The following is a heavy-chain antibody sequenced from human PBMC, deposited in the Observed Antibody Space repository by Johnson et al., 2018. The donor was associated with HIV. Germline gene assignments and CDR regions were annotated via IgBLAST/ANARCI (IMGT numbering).Heavy chain of an antibody. Sequence: QVQLVESGGGVVQPGRSLRLSCAASGFTFSSYAMHWVRQAPAKGLEWVAVISYDGSDKYYADSVKGRFTISRDSSKNTLYLQMNSLRAEDTAVYYCAKSRNYYDSSGYLDAFDIWGQGTMVTVSS. CDR1: GFTFSSYA. J-gene: IGHJ3*02. CDR2: ISYDGSDK. CDR3: AKSRNYYDSSGYLDAFDI. D-gene: IGHD3-22*01. V-gene: IGHV3-30*04.